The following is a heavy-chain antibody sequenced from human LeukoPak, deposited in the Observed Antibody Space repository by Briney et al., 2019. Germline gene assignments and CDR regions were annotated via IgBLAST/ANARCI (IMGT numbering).Heavy chain of an antibody. CDR1: GFTFSSYE. D-gene: IGHD3-10*02. CDR3: AELGITMIGGV. CDR2: ISSSGSTI. J-gene: IGHJ6*04. V-gene: IGHV3-48*03. Sequence: HSGGSLRLSCAASGFTFSSYEMNWVRQAPGKGLERVSYISSSGSTIYYADSVKGRFTISRDNAKNSLYLQMNSLRAEDTAVYYCAELGITMIGGVWGKGTTVTISS.